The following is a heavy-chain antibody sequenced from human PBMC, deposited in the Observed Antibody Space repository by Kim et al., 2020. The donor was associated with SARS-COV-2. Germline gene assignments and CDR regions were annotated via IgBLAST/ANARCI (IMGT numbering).Heavy chain of an antibody. V-gene: IGHV3-7*01. CDR2: MNRDGSEK. D-gene: IGHD1-1*01. CDR3: VRGRGNADNSQYNWFD. CDR1: QFSFSRFW. J-gene: IGHJ5*01. Sequence: GGSLRLSCAVSQFSFSRFWMNWVRQAPGKGLEWVANMNRDGSEKNYFDSVKGRFTVSRDNDRSSVILQMNSLIAEDTAIYYCVRGRGNADNSQYNWFD.